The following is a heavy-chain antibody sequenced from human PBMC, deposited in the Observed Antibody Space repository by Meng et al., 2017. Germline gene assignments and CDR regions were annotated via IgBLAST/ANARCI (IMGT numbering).Heavy chain of an antibody. CDR3: TRDGGNADYYDSSGRF. D-gene: IGHD3-22*01. J-gene: IGHJ4*01. CDR2: IRSKAYGGTT. CDR1: GFTFGDYA. Sequence: GESLKISCTASGFTFGDYAMSWVRQAPGKGLEWVGFIRSKAYGGTTEYAASVKGRFTISRDDSKSIAYLQMNSLKTEDTAVYYCTRDGGNADYYDSSGRFWGQGTQV. V-gene: IGHV3-49*04.